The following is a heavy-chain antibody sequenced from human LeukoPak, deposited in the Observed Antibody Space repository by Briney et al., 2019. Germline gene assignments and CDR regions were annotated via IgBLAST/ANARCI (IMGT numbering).Heavy chain of an antibody. D-gene: IGHD3-10*01. CDR2: ISAYNGNT. J-gene: IGHJ4*02. V-gene: IGHV1-18*01. CDR1: GYTFTSYG. CDR3: ARDHNGRWFGEPRPLDY. Sequence: ASVKVSCKASGYTFTSYGISWVRQAPGQGLEWMGWISAYNGNTNYAQKLQGRVTMTTDTSTSTAYMELRSLRSDDTAVYYCARDHNGRWFGEPRPLDYWGQGTLVTVSS.